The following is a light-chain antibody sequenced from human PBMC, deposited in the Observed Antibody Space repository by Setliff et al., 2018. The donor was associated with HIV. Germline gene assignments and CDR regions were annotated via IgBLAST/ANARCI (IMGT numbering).Light chain of an antibody. Sequence: QSALTQPRSVSGSPGQSVTISCTGTSSDVGGYNYVSWYQQHPGKAPKLMIYDVSKRPSGVPDRFSGSKSGYTASLTISGLQAEDEADYYCCSYAGSYKVFGTGTKGTVL. V-gene: IGLV2-11*01. CDR1: SSDVGGYNY. J-gene: IGLJ1*01. CDR2: DVS. CDR3: CSYAGSYKV.